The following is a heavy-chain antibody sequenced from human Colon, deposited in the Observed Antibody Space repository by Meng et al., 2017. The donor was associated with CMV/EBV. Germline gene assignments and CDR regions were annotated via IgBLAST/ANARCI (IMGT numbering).Heavy chain of an antibody. V-gene: IGHV1-69*05. Sequence: SGGTVSTFASNWLRQAPGQGPEWLGGSIPLLGTSNYPRKYLGRVTITTDDSTNTAYMELKSLTSEDTAVYYCARGFGSTTVTSYFDSWGQGTLVTVSS. D-gene: IGHD4-17*01. CDR2: SIPLLGTS. CDR3: ARGFGSTTVTSYFDS. CDR1: GGTVSTFA. J-gene: IGHJ4*02.